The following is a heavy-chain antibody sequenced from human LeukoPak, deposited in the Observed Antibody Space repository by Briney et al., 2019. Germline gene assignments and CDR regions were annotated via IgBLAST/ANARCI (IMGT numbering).Heavy chain of an antibody. Sequence: SETLSLTCAVYGGSFSGYYWSWIRQPPGKGLEWIGEINHSGSTNYNPSLKSRVTISVDTSKNQFSLKLSSVTAADTAVYFCARGRVSSSSWYSTYYYYFYMDVWGKGTTVTVSS. J-gene: IGHJ6*03. CDR1: GGSFSGYY. V-gene: IGHV4-34*01. CDR2: INHSGST. CDR3: ARGRVSSSSWYSTYYYYFYMDV. D-gene: IGHD6-13*01.